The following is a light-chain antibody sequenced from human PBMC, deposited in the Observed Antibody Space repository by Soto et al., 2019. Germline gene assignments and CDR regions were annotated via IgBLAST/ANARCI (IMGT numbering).Light chain of an antibody. J-gene: IGKJ4*01. CDR2: EAS. CDR1: QGISTL. Sequence: IQLTQSPSSLSASVGDRVTITCRASQGISTLLAWYQQKPGKAPERLIYEASVLQSGVPSRFSGSGSGTEFTLTVSSLQPEDFATYYCVQHYSYPLTFGGGTKVDIK. CDR3: VQHYSYPLT. V-gene: IGKV1-9*01.